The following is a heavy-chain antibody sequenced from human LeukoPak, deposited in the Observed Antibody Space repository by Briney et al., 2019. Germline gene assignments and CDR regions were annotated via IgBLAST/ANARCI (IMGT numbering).Heavy chain of an antibody. CDR3: TRDYYGMDV. J-gene: IGHJ6*02. Sequence: GGSLRLSCAASGFTFSSYAMNWVRQGPGKGLEWVSYISSTSGTIYYADSVKGRFTISRDNAKNSLYLQMNSLRDEDTAVYYCTRDYYGMDVWGQGTTVTVSS. CDR1: GFTFSSYA. V-gene: IGHV3-48*02. CDR2: ISSTSGTI.